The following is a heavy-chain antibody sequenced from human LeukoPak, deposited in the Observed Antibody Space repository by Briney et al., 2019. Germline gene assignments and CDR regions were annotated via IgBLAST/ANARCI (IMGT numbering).Heavy chain of an antibody. V-gene: IGHV4-39*01. CDR3: AGLFWGSYRAFDY. CDR2: IYYSGST. CDR1: GGSISSSSYY. J-gene: IGHJ4*02. Sequence: SETLSLTCTVSGGSISSSSYYWGWIRQPPGKGLEWIGSIYYSGSTYYNPSLKSRVTISVDTSKNQFSLKLSSVTAADTAVYYRAGLFWGSYRAFDYWGQGTLVTVSS. D-gene: IGHD3-16*02.